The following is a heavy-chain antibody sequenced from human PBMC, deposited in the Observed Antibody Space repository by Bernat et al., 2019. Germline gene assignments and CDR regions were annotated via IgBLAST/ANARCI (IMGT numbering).Heavy chain of an antibody. J-gene: IGHJ4*02. CDR2: ISYDGSNK. CDR1: GFTFSSYG. D-gene: IGHD3-9*01. CDR3: AKDHILRGGYYDILTGYSVPDY. Sequence: QVQLVESGGGVVQPGRSLRLSYAASGFTFSSYGMHWVRQAPGKGLEWVAVISYDGSNKYYADSVKGRFTISRDNSKNTLYLQMNSLRAEDTAVYYCAKDHILRGGYYDILTGYSVPDYWGQGTLVTVSS. V-gene: IGHV3-30*18.